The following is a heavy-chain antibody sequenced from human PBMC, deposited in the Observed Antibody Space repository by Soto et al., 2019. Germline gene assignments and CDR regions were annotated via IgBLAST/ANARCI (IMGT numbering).Heavy chain of an antibody. CDR1: GGSIHSNSYY. CDR2: VYYSGSS. D-gene: IGHD2-15*01. Sequence: QMQLQESGPGLVKPSETLSLTCTVSGGSIHSNSYYWAWIRQPPGKGLEWIGNVYYSGSSYFNTPRKSRVTISVDTSNNQFSLKLKSVTAADTAVYYCARLTVVNLRQRWFDPWGQGTLVTVSS. J-gene: IGHJ5*02. V-gene: IGHV4-39*01. CDR3: ARLTVVNLRQRWFDP.